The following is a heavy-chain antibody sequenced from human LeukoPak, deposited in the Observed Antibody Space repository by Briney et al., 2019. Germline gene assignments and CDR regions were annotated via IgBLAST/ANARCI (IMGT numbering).Heavy chain of an antibody. CDR1: GYTFTSYG. CDR3: ARDQTITMVRGVSGYWFDP. CDR2: ISAYNGNT. J-gene: IGHJ5*02. D-gene: IGHD3-10*01. V-gene: IGHV1-18*01. Sequence: ASVKVSCKASGYTFTSYGISWVRQAPGQGLEWMGWISAYNGNTNYAQKLQGRVTMTTDTSTSTAYMELRSLRSDDTAVYYCARDQTITMVRGVSGYWFDPWGQGTLVTVSS.